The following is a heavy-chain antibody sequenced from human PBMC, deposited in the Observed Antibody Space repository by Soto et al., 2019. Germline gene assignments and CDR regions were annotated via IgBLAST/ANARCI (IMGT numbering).Heavy chain of an antibody. CDR3: ARESSGITLYGMDV. D-gene: IGHD1-7*01. CDR1: GYTFTGQY. V-gene: IGHV1-2*02. Sequence: ASVKVSCKASGYTFTGQYMHWVRQAPGQGLEWMGWINPNSGDTNYAQKFQGRVTMTRDTSIGTAYMELSSLRSNDTAIYYCARESSGITLYGMDVWGQGTTVTVPS. J-gene: IGHJ6*02. CDR2: INPNSGDT.